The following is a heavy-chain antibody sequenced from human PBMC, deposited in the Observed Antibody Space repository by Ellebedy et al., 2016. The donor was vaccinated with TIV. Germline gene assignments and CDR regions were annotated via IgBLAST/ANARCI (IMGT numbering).Heavy chain of an antibody. Sequence: GESLKISCAASEFSFGDDWMSWVRQAPGKGLEWVATIHKDGSERYYVDSVKGRFTVSRDNTRDMLFLEMSSLKADDTGIYYCVRGGARSSWYWRLWGQGTLVTVSA. CDR2: IHKDGSER. D-gene: IGHD6-13*01. CDR1: EFSFGDDW. CDR3: VRGGARSSWYWRL. V-gene: IGHV3-7*03. J-gene: IGHJ4*02.